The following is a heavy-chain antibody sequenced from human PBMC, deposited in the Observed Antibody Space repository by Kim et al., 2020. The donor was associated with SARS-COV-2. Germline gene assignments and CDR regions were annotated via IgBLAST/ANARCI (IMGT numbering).Heavy chain of an antibody. D-gene: IGHD3-22*01. J-gene: IGHJ3*02. V-gene: IGHV4-4*09. Sequence: PSLESRVIISVDTSKNQLSLKLSSVTAADTAVYYCARSRRSSYPGHAFDIWGRGTPVTVSS. CDR3: ARSRRSSYPGHAFDI.